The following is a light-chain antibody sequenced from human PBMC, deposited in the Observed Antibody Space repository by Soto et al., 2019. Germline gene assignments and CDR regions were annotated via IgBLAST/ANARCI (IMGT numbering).Light chain of an antibody. CDR3: QRRANWPLT. J-gene: IGKJ4*01. CDR1: QSVINY. Sequence: IVITPSPATLSLFPVYGYTFFLRASQSVINYLAWYQQKPGQAPRLLIYDTSNRATGIPARFSGSGSGTDFTLIISSLEPEDFAVYYCQRRANWPLTFGGGTKVDIK. CDR2: DTS. V-gene: IGKV3-11*01.